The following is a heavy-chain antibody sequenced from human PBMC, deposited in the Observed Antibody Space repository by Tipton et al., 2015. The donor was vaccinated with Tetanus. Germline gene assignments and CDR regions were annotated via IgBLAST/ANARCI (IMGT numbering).Heavy chain of an antibody. V-gene: IGHV3-30*03. CDR2: ISNDASHI. J-gene: IGHJ6*02. CDR1: GYNFRNNG. D-gene: IGHD1-26*01. Sequence: SLRLSCVASGYNFRNNGMHWVRQAPGKGLEWVAVISNDASHIYYADSVRGRFTMSRENNKNTVHLQMNSLRPDDTAVYYCARSGYYYGLDVWGQGTTVTVSS. CDR3: ARSGYYYGLDV.